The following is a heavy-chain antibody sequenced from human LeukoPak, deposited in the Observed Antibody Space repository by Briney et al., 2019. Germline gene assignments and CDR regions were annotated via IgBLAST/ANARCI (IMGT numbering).Heavy chain of an antibody. CDR3: AKAPSMIDYYFDY. J-gene: IGHJ4*02. CDR1: GFTFSSYA. D-gene: IGHD3-22*01. CDR2: ISGSGGST. Sequence: GGSLRLSCAASGFTFSSYAMSWVRQAPGKGLEWVSGISGSGGSTHYADSVEGRFTISRDNSKNTLYLQMNSLRAEDTAVYYCAKAPSMIDYYFDYWGQGTLVTVSS. V-gene: IGHV3-23*01.